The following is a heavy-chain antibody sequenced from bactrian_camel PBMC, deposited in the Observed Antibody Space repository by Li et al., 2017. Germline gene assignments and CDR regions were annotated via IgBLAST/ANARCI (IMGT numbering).Heavy chain of an antibody. Sequence: VQLVESGGGLVQPGGSLRLSCAASGFTFSSDYMSWVRQLPGGSLEWVASIYKDGSRTYYPDVVKGRFTISRDNAKNTISLQMNSLKSDDTALYYCATNAANFVFWGQGTQVTVS. CDR2: IYKDGSRT. CDR1: GFTFSSDY. V-gene: IGHV3-2*01. CDR3: ATNAANFVF. J-gene: IGHJ4*01.